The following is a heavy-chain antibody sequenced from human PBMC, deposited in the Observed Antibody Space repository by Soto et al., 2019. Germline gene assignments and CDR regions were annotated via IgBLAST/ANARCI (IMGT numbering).Heavy chain of an antibody. CDR3: ARANDFWSGPLVGAPNGYGMDV. V-gene: IGHV1-18*01. CDR1: GYTFTSYG. CDR2: ISAYNGNT. D-gene: IGHD3-3*01. Sequence: ASVKVSWKASGYTFTSYGSSWVRQAPGQGLEGMGWISAYNGNTNYAQKLQGRVTMTTDTSTSTAYMELRSLRSDDTAVYYCARANDFWSGPLVGAPNGYGMDVWGQGTTVTVSS. J-gene: IGHJ6*02.